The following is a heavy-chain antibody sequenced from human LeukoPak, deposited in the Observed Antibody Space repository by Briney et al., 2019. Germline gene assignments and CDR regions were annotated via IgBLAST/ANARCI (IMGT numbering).Heavy chain of an antibody. CDR1: GFTVSDNY. CDR3: ARDSLVNLDY. J-gene: IGHJ4*02. V-gene: IGHV3-66*01. D-gene: IGHD3-16*02. Sequence: GGSLRLSCTTSGFTVSDNYMSWVRQAPGKGLEWVSVIYSGGSTYYADSVKGRFTISRDNSKNTLYLQMNSLRAEDTAVYYCARDSLVNLDYWGQGTLVTVSS. CDR2: IYSGGST.